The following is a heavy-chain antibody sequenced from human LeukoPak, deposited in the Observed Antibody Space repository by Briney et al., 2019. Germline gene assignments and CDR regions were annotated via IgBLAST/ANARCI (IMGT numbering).Heavy chain of an antibody. V-gene: IGHV4-4*07. CDR3: ARDQYDFWSGPSLPANYYMDV. J-gene: IGHJ6*03. D-gene: IGHD3-3*01. Sequence: SETLSLTCTVSGGSISSYYWSWIRQPAGKGLEWIGRIYTSGSTNYNPSLKSRVTISVDKSKNQFSLKLSSVTAADTAVYYCARDQYDFWSGPSLPANYYMDVWGKGTTVTVSS. CDR1: GGSISSYY. CDR2: IYTSGST.